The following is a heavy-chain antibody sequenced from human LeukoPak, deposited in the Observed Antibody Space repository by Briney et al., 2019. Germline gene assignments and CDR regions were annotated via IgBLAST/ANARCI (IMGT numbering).Heavy chain of an antibody. J-gene: IGHJ4*02. CDR2: TIPFFGTA. Sequence: SVKVSCKASGSTFSSYVISWVRQAPGQGLEWMGGTIPFFGTAIYAQKFQGRVTITADESTSTAYMELSSLRSEDTAVYYCARDQQWLVPHYFDYWGQGTLVTVSS. D-gene: IGHD6-19*01. CDR3: ARDQQWLVPHYFDY. CDR1: GSTFSSYV. V-gene: IGHV1-69*13.